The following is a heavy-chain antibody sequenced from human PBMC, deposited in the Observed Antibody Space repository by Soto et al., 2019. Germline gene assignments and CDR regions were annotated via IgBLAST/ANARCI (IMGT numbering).Heavy chain of an antibody. Sequence: EVQLVDSGGGLVQPGESLRLSCAGSGFTFSAYAMSWVRQAPGKGLEWVSSISASAITTYNTDSVRGRFTISRDNSRNTVYLQMNSLRAEDTVVYCCAKPPGFNNVVPAYFDYWGGGTRVTVSS. CDR2: ISASAITT. CDR1: GFTFSAYA. D-gene: IGHD2-15*01. CDR3: AKPPGFNNVVPAYFDY. V-gene: IGHV3-23*04. J-gene: IGHJ4*02.